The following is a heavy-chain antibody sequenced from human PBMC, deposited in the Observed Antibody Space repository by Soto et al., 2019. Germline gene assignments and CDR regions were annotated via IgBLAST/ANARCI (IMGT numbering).Heavy chain of an antibody. Sequence: GASVKVSCKASGYTFTSYGISWVRQAPGQGLEWFGWISAYNGNTNYAQKLQGRVTMTTDTSTSTAYFELRSLRSDDTAVYFCARVVVPAAMPDSPYYYYMDVWGKGTTVTVSS. J-gene: IGHJ6*03. CDR2: ISAYNGNT. V-gene: IGHV1-18*01. CDR3: ARVVVPAAMPDSPYYYYMDV. D-gene: IGHD2-2*01. CDR1: GYTFTSYG.